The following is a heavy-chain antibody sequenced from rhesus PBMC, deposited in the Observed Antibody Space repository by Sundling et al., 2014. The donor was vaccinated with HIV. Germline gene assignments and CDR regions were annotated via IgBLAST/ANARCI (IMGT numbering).Heavy chain of an antibody. V-gene: IGHV4-143*01. Sequence: QVQLQESGPGLVKPSETLSLTCAVYGGSISGYYYWSWIRQPPGRGLEWIGRISGTVANTAYNPSLKRRVTISTDTSNNQFSLNLISVTAADTAVYYCAMAGPQGSWSTAFDFWGQGLRVTVSS. J-gene: IGHJ3*01. CDR3: AMAGPQGSWSTAFDF. D-gene: IGHD6-13*01. CDR1: GGSISGYY. CDR2: ISGTVANT.